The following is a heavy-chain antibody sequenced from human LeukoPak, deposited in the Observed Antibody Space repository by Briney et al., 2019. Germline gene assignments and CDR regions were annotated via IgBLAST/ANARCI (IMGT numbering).Heavy chain of an antibody. V-gene: IGHV4-61*02. CDR1: GGSISSGSYY. D-gene: IGHD3-3*01. CDR2: IYTSGST. Sequence: SETLSLTCTVPGGSISSGSYYWSWIRQPPGKGLEWIGRIYTSGSTNYNPSLKSRVTISVDTSKNQFSLKLSSVTAADTAVYYCARSWSGYFTHMDVWGKGTTVTVSS. J-gene: IGHJ6*03. CDR3: ARSWSGYFTHMDV.